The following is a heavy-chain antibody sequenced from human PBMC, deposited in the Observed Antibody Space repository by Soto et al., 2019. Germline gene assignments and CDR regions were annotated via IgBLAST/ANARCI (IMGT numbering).Heavy chain of an antibody. J-gene: IGHJ5*02. CDR3: VGGGGPEGWFDP. CDR1: GGTFSSYT. CDR2: IIPILGIA. D-gene: IGHD2-15*01. V-gene: IGHV1-69*02. Sequence: QVQLVQSGAEVKKPGSSVKVSCKASGGTFSSYTISWVRQAPGQGLEWMGRIIPILGIANYAQKFQGRVTITADKSTSTAYMELSSLRSEDTAVYYCVGGGGPEGWFDPWGQGTLVTVSS.